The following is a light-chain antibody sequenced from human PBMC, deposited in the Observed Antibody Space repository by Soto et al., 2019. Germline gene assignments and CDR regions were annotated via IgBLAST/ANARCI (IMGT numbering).Light chain of an antibody. CDR3: QLYSRSPRQIT. CDR1: QSVGSSS. J-gene: IGKJ5*01. Sequence: VLTQSPYTLSLSPGERATLSCRASQSVGSSSLGWYQQIPGQAPRLVIFDISNRATGIPDRFSGSGSGTDCTLTISRLEPEDFAVYYCQLYSRSPRQITFGQGTRLEIK. CDR2: DIS. V-gene: IGKV3-20*01.